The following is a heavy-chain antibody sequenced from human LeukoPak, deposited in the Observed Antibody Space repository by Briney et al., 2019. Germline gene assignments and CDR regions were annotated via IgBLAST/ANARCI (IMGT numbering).Heavy chain of an antibody. V-gene: IGHV4-38-2*02. D-gene: IGHD3-22*01. Sequence: SETLSLTCTVSGYSISSGHYWGWIRQPPGKGLEWIGSMYHSGSTYYNPPLKSRVTISVDTSKNQFSLKLSSVTAADTAVYYCAREHFIVVVISSNWFDPWGQGTLVTVSS. J-gene: IGHJ5*02. CDR1: GYSISSGHY. CDR2: MYHSGST. CDR3: AREHFIVVVISSNWFDP.